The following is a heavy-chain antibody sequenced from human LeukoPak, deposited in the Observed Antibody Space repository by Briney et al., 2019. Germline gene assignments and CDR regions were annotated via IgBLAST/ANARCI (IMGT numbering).Heavy chain of an antibody. J-gene: IGHJ4*02. Sequence: GGSLRLSCAASGNYWMHWVREAPGKGLVWVSHVNSDGSWTSHADSVKGRFTISKDNAKNTVYLQMNNLRTEDTAVYYCVSFYETNWGRGTLVTVSS. CDR3: VSFYETN. CDR1: GNYW. V-gene: IGHV3-74*01. CDR2: VNSDGSWT. D-gene: IGHD2-2*01.